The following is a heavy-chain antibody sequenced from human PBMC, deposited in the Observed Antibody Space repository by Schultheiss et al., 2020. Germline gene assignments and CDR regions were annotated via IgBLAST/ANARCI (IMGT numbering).Heavy chain of an antibody. CDR2: IYYTGTT. V-gene: IGHV4-61*01. CDR1: GGSVSSGRHY. D-gene: IGHD2-15*01. CDR3: ARDIGGLDY. Sequence: SETLSLTCTVSGGSVSSGRHYWSWIRQPPGKGLEWIGHIYYTGTTNYNPSLKSRVTISVDTSKNQFSLKLSSVTAADTAVYYCARDIGGLDYWGQGTLVTVSS. J-gene: IGHJ4*02.